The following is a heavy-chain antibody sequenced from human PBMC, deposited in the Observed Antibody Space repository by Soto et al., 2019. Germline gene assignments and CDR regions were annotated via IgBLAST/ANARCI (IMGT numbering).Heavy chain of an antibody. J-gene: IGHJ3*02. D-gene: IGHD3-22*01. CDR2: IGTAGDT. Sequence: GGSLRLSCAASGFTFSSYDMHWVRQATGKGLEWVSAIGTAGDTYYPGSVKGRFTISRENAKNSLYLQMNSLRAEDTAVYYCARAGLTMIVSDAFDIWGQGTMVTVSS. CDR3: ARAGLTMIVSDAFDI. V-gene: IGHV3-13*01. CDR1: GFTFSSYD.